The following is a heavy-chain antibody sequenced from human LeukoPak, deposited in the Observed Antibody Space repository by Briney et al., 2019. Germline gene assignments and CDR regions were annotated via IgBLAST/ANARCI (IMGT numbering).Heavy chain of an antibody. V-gene: IGHV4-34*01. Sequence: SETLSLTCAVYGGSFSGYYWSWIRQPPGKGLEWIGEINHSGSTNYNPSLKSRVTISVDTSKNQFSLKLSSVTAADTAVYYCARSITIFGVVIPDAFDIWGQGTMVIVSS. D-gene: IGHD3-3*01. J-gene: IGHJ3*02. CDR1: GGSFSGYY. CDR3: ARSITIFGVVIPDAFDI. CDR2: INHSGST.